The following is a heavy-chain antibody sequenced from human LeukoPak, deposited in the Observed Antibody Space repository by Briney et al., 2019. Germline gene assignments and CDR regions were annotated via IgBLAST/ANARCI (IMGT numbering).Heavy chain of an antibody. J-gene: IGHJ4*02. CDR1: GDSTSNYF. D-gene: IGHD6-6*01. CDR2: IYTSGST. V-gene: IGHV4-4*09. CDR3: ARSYSRSSHFDN. Sequence: SQTLSLTCTVSGDSTSNYFWSWIWQPPGKGLEWIWYIYTSGSTNYNPSLKCRVTISVDTSENQFSLKLTSVTAADTAVYYCARSYSRSSHFDNWGQGTLVTVSS.